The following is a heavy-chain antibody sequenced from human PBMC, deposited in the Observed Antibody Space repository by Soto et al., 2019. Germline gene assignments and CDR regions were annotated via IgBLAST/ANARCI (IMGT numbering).Heavy chain of an antibody. CDR2: IYYDGTT. CDR1: GGSISSSRYF. D-gene: IGHD2-15*01. CDR3: ARRVGYCSASCYEYYFQY. J-gene: IGHJ1*01. Sequence: SETLSLTCTVSGGSISSSRYFWGWIRQPPGKGLEWIGNIYYDGTTYYNPSLKSRVTMSVDTSTNQFSLKLSSVTAADTAVYYCARRVGYCSASCYEYYFQYWGRGTLVNVSS. V-gene: IGHV4-39*01.